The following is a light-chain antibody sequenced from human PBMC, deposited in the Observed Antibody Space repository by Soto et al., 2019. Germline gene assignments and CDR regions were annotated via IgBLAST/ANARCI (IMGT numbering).Light chain of an antibody. CDR2: EVS. CDR1: SSDVGGYNY. V-gene: IGLV2-14*01. CDR3: SSYTTSSTPVV. J-gene: IGLJ2*01. Sequence: QSALTQPASVSGSPGQSITISCTGTSSDVGGYNYVSWYQRHPGKGPKLMIYEVSNRPSGVSNRFSGSKSGNTASLTISGLQAEDEADYYCSSYTTSSTPVVFGGGTKVTVL.